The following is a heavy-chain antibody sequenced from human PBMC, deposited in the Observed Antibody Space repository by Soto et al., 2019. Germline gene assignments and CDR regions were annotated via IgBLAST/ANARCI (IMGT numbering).Heavy chain of an antibody. V-gene: IGHV3-30*18. CDR3: AKSGIAVAVIPYY. Sequence: SGGSLRLSCAASGFTFSSYGMHWVRQAPGKGLEWVAVISYDGSNKYYADSVKGRFTISRDNSKNTLYLQMNSLRAEDTAVYYCAKSGIAVAVIPYYWGQGTLVTVSS. J-gene: IGHJ4*02. CDR2: ISYDGSNK. CDR1: GFTFSSYG. D-gene: IGHD6-19*01.